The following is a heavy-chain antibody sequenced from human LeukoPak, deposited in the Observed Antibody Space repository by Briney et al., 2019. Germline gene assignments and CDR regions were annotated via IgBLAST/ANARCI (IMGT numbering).Heavy chain of an antibody. J-gene: IGHJ3*02. CDR1: GGSFSGYY. D-gene: IGHD2-2*01. V-gene: IGHV4-34*01. CDR2: INHSGST. CDR3: ARGRRVVPAASDAFDI. Sequence: SETLSLTCAVYGGSFSGYYWSWIRQPPGKGLEWIGEINHSGSTNYDPSLKSRVTISVDTSKNQFSLKLSSVTAADTAVYYCARGRRVVPAASDAFDIWGQGTMVTVSS.